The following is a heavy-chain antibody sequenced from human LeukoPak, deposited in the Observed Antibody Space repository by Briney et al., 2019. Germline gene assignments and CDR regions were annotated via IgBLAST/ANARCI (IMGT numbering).Heavy chain of an antibody. Sequence: TSSETLSLTCTVSGGSISSYYWSWIRQPAGKGLEWIGRIYTSGSTNYNPSLKSRVTMSVDTSKNQFSLKLSSVTAADTAVYYCASWGGNYDAFDIWGQGTMVTVSS. J-gene: IGHJ3*02. V-gene: IGHV4-4*07. D-gene: IGHD4-23*01. CDR1: GGSISSYY. CDR2: IYTSGST. CDR3: ASWGGNYDAFDI.